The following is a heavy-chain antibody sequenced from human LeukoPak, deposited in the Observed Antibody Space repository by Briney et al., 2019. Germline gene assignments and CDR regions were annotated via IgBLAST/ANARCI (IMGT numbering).Heavy chain of an antibody. CDR3: ARDPKFDY. CDR2: ISYDGSNK. V-gene: IGHV3-30*04. J-gene: IGHJ4*02. Sequence: GRSLRLSCAASGFTFSSYAMHWVRQAPGKGLEWVAVISYDGSNKYYADSVKGRFTISRDNSKNTLYLQMNSLRAEDTAVYYRARDPKFDYWGQGTLVTVSS. CDR1: GFTFSSYA.